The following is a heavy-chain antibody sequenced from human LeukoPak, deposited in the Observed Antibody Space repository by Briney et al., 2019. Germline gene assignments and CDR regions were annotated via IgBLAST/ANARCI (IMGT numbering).Heavy chain of an antibody. CDR1: GGSFSGYY. CDR2: INHSGST. V-gene: IGHV4-34*01. CDR3: ARGPGYSSGLHFDY. J-gene: IGHJ4*02. D-gene: IGHD6-19*01. Sequence: SETLSLTCAVYGGSFSGYYWSWIRQPPGKGLEWIGEINHSGSTNYNPSLKSRVTISVDTSKNQFSLKLSSVTAADTAVYYCARGPGYSSGLHFDYWGQGTLVTVSS.